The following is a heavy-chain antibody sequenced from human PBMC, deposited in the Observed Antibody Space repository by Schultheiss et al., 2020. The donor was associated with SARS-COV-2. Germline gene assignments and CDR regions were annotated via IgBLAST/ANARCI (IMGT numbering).Heavy chain of an antibody. J-gene: IGHJ6*03. CDR2: ISGSGGST. CDR1: GFTFSSYA. Sequence: GGSLRLSFAASGFTFSSYAMSWVRQAPGKGLEWVSAISGSGGSTYYADSVKGRFTISRDNSKNTLYLQMNSLRAEDTAVYYCAKDHAAAGYYYYYYMDVWGKGTTVTVSS. CDR3: AKDHAAAGYYYYYYMDV. V-gene: IGHV3-23*01. D-gene: IGHD6-13*01.